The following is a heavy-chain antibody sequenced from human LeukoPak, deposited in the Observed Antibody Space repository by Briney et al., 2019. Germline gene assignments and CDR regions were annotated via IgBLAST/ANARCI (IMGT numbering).Heavy chain of an antibody. V-gene: IGHV4-59*01. J-gene: IGHJ4*02. D-gene: IGHD3-16*01. CDR2: IYYSGIT. Sequence: SETLSLTCTVSGDSISSYYWSWIRQPPEKGLEWIGYIYYSGITNYNPSLKSRVTISVDTSQNQFSLKLNSVTPADTAVYYCARAWTYDYYFDYWGQGTLVTVSS. CDR3: ARAWTYDYYFDY. CDR1: GDSISSYY.